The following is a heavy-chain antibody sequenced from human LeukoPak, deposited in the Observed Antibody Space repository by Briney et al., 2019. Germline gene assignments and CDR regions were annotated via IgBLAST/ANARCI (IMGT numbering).Heavy chain of an antibody. CDR2: IWYDGSNK. Sequence: GGSLRLSCAASGFTFSSYGMHWVRQAPGKGLEWVAVIWYDGSNKYYADSVKGRFTISRDNSKNTLYLQMNSLRAEDTAVYYCARALRSGPPPADYWGQETLVTVSS. CDR1: GFTFSSYG. J-gene: IGHJ4*02. D-gene: IGHD2-8*02. V-gene: IGHV3-33*01. CDR3: ARALRSGPPPADY.